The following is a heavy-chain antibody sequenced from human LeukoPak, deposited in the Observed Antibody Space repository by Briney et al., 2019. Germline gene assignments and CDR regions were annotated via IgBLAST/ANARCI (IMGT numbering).Heavy chain of an antibody. Sequence: GGSLRLSCAASGFTFSDHYMSWIRQGPGKGLEWFSYISSSATTKYYADSVKGRFSISRDNAKNSLYLQMNSLTAEDSAVYYCARGNNFDYWGQGTLVTVSS. CDR1: GFTFSDHY. J-gene: IGHJ4*02. CDR2: ISSSATTK. V-gene: IGHV3-11*01. CDR3: ARGNNFDY.